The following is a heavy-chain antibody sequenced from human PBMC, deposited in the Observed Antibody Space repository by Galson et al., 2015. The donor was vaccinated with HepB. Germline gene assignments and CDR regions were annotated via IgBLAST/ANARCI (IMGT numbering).Heavy chain of an antibody. CDR3: TGGRWLAWFDP. V-gene: IGHV3-49*04. J-gene: IGHJ5*02. Sequence: SLRLSFATSGFTFGDYDMNWVRQAPGKGLGWVGFIRSKGYGATTEYAAPVKGRFTISRDDPKSIAYLQMNSLKTEDTAVYYCTGGRWLAWFDPWGQGTLVTVSS. CDR2: IRSKGYGATT. CDR1: GFTFGDYD. D-gene: IGHD6-19*01.